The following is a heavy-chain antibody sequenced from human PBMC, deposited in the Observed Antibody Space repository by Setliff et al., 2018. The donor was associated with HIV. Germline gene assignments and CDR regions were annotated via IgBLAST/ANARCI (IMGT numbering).Heavy chain of an antibody. Sequence: SETLSLTCSVSGYSVYSGYHWGWVRQSPGKGLEWIGSIYHSGSTNYNPSLKSRVTISVDKSKNQFSLKLSSVTAADTAVYYCARDLAWPGYFAYRGQGTLVTVSS. CDR2: IYHSGST. J-gene: IGHJ4*02. CDR1: GYSVYSGYH. D-gene: IGHD3-10*01. CDR3: ARDLAWPGYFAY. V-gene: IGHV4-38-2*02.